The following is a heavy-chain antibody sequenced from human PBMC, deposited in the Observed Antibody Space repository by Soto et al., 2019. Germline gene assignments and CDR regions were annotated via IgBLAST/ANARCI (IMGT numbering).Heavy chain of an antibody. CDR3: AREPKVTTRAKDSFDI. V-gene: IGHV1-69*01. Sequence: QVQLVQSGAEVKKPGSSVKVSCKASGGTFSSYAISWVRQAPGQGLEWMGGIIPIFGTANYAQKFQGRVTITADEPTSTAYMELSSLRSEDTAVYYCAREPKVTTRAKDSFDIWGQGTMVTVSS. CDR1: GGTFSSYA. D-gene: IGHD4-17*01. J-gene: IGHJ3*02. CDR2: IIPIFGTA.